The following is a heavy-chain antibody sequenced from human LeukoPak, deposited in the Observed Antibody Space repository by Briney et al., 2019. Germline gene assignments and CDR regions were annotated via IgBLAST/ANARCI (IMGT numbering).Heavy chain of an antibody. D-gene: IGHD6-6*01. J-gene: IGHJ6*02. Sequence: PGRSLRLSCAASGFTFSSYAMHWVRQAPGKGLEWVAVISYDGSNKYYADSVKGRFTISRDNSKNTLYLQMNSLRAEDTAVYYCARDVALEYSSSRGHYYYYYGMDVWGQGTTVTVSS. CDR1: GFTFSSYA. CDR3: ARDVALEYSSSRGHYYYYYGMDV. CDR2: ISYDGSNK. V-gene: IGHV3-30-3*01.